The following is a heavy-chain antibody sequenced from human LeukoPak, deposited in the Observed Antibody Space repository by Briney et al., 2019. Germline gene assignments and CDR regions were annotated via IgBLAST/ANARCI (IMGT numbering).Heavy chain of an antibody. J-gene: IGHJ4*02. CDR2: MYHSGIT. CDR3: ARETGYCSSSSCYNYFDY. D-gene: IGHD2-2*02. V-gene: IGHV4-38-2*02. CDR1: GYSINSAYY. Sequence: PSETLSLTCAVSGYSINSAYYWGWIRQPPGKGLEWIASMYHSGITYYNSSLKSRATISVDTSKNQFSLKLSSVTAADTAVYYCARETGYCSSSSCYNYFDYWGQGTLVTVSS.